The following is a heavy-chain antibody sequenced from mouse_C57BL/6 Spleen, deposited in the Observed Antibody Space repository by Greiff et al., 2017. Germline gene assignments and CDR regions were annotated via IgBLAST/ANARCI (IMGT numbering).Heavy chain of an antibody. D-gene: IGHD1-1*02. Sequence: QVQLQQSGAELVRPGASVTLSCKASGYTFTDYEMHWVKQTPVHGLEWIGAIDPETGGTAYNQKFKGKAILTADKSSSTAYMELRSLTSEDSAVYYCTRSEDYGRGYYAMDYWGQGTSVTVSS. V-gene: IGHV1-15*01. J-gene: IGHJ4*01. CDR3: TRSEDYGRGYYAMDY. CDR2: IDPETGGT. CDR1: GYTFTDYE.